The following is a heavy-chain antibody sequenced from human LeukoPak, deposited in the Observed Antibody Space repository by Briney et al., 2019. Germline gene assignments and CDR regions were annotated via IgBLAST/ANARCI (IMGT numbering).Heavy chain of an antibody. CDR2: ISGSGGST. D-gene: IGHD1-14*01. V-gene: IGHV3-23*01. Sequence: GGSPRLSCAASGFTFSNYAMRWVRQAPGKGLEWVSGISGSGGSTYYADSVKGRFTISRDNSKNTLYLQMNSLRAEDTAVYYCAKSEHWPALDYWGQGTLVTVSS. J-gene: IGHJ4*02. CDR3: AKSEHWPALDY. CDR1: GFTFSNYA.